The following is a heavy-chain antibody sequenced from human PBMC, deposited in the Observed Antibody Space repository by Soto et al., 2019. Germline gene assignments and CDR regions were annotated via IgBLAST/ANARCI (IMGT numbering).Heavy chain of an antibody. CDR1: GGSFSGYY. CDR2: INHSGST. D-gene: IGHD4-17*01. Sequence: SETVSLTCAVYGGSFSGYYWSWILQPPGKGLEWIGEINHSGSTNYNPSLKSRVTISVDTSKNQFSLKLSSVTAADTAVYYCASGLQGLRQLEDAFDIWGQGTMVTVSS. CDR3: ASGLQGLRQLEDAFDI. V-gene: IGHV4-34*01. J-gene: IGHJ3*02.